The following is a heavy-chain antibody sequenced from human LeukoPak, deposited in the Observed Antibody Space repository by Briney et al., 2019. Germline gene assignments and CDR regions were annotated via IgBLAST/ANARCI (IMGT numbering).Heavy chain of an antibody. CDR1: GFTFSNYW. CDR3: ARGKTYSSSWYLVVGIYFDY. J-gene: IGHJ4*02. CDR2: INSDGRTT. Sequence: GGSLRLSCAAPGFTFSNYWRHWVRQAPGKGLVWVSRINSDGRTTMYADSVKGRFTISRDNAKNTLYLQMNSLRAEDTAVYYCARGKTYSSSWYLVVGIYFDYWGQGTLVTVSS. D-gene: IGHD6-13*01. V-gene: IGHV3-74*03.